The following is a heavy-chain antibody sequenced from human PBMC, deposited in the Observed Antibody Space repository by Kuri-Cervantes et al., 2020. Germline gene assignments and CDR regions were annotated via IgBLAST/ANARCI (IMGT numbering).Heavy chain of an antibody. CDR1: GGSVSSGSYY. CDR2: IYYSGST. Sequence: GSLRLSCTVSGGSVSSGSYYWSWIRQPPGKGLEWIGCIYYSGSTNYNPSLKSRVTISVDTSKNQFSLKLSSVTAADTAVYYCARVNGDYILNYWSQGTPVTVSS. D-gene: IGHD4-17*01. CDR3: ARVNGDYILNY. V-gene: IGHV4-61*01. J-gene: IGHJ4*02.